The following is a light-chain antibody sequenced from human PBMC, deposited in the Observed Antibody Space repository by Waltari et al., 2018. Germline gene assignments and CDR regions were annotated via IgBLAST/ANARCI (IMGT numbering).Light chain of an antibody. CDR1: QSLLYYSNDKNY. V-gene: IGKV4-1*01. CDR3: QQYYSRRT. Sequence: DIVMTQSPESLAVSLGERATINCKSSQSLLYYSNDKNYLAWYQQKPGQPPKLLIYWAATRQSGVPDRFSGSRSGTDFTLTISSLQAEDVAVYYCQQYYSRRTFGQGTKVEIK. J-gene: IGKJ1*01. CDR2: WAA.